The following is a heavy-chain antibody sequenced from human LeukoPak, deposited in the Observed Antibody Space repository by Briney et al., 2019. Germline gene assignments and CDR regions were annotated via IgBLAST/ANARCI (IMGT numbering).Heavy chain of an antibody. CDR3: ARVVGDYFDY. CDR2: IHHGGST. V-gene: IGHV4-31*03. D-gene: IGHD1-26*01. Sequence: SETLSLTCTVSGGSISSGGYYWSWIRQHPGKGPEWIGYIHHGGSTYYNPSLKSRVSISVDTSMNQFSLILTSVTAADTAIYFCARVVGDYFDYWSQGTLVTVSS. CDR1: GGSISSGGYY. J-gene: IGHJ4*02.